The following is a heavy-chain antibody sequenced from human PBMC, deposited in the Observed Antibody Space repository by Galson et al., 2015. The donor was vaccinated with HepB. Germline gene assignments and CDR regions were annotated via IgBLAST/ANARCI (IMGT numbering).Heavy chain of an antibody. Sequence: SLRLSCAASGFTFSNYAMSWVRQAPGKGLEWVSVISGSGGSTYYADSVKGRFTISRDNSKNTLYLQMNSLRAEDTAVYYCAKDHFRDDSGSYCDYWGQGTLVTVSS. J-gene: IGHJ4*02. CDR1: GFTFSNYA. CDR2: ISGSGGST. V-gene: IGHV3-23*01. CDR3: AKDHFRDDSGSYCDY. D-gene: IGHD3-10*01.